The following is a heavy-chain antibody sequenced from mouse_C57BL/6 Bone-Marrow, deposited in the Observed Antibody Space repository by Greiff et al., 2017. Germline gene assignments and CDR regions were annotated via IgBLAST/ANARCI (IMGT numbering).Heavy chain of an antibody. CDR2: IRNKANGYTT. V-gene: IGHV7-3*01. CDR1: GFTFTDDY. J-gene: IGHJ2*01. D-gene: IGHD1-1*01. CDR3: SRAVVDY. Sequence: EVQVVESGGGLVQPGGSLSLSCEASGFTFTDDYMSWVRQPPGKALEWLGFIRNKANGYTTEYSASVKGRFTISRDNSQSILDLQMHALRAEDSATDYWSRAVVDYWGQGTTLTVTS.